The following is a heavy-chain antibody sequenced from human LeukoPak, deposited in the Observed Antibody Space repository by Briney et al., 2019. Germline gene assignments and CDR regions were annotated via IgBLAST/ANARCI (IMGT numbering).Heavy chain of an antibody. CDR2: ISGNSGSI. CDR1: GVTFSSYA. J-gene: IGHJ4*02. Sequence: GGSLRLSCAASGVTFSSYAMSCGRQAPGKGLEWGSGISGNSGSICYADSVKGRFTISRDNAKNSLYLQMNSLRAEDTALYYCAKGKGEYYDILTGYYTWGQGTLVTVSS. D-gene: IGHD3-9*01. V-gene: IGHV3-9*01. CDR3: AKGKGEYYDILTGYYT.